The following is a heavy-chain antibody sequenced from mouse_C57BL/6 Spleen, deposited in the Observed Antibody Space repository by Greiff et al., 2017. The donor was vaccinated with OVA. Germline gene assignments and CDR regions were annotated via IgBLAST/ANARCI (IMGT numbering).Heavy chain of an antibody. Sequence: VQLQQSGPELVKPGASVKISCKASGYAFSSSWMNWVKQRPGKGLEWIGRIYPGDGDTNYNGKFKGKATLTADKCSSTAYMQLSSLTSEDAAVYFCARTLFYYGSSPYFDYWGQGTTLTVSS. CDR2: IYPGDGDT. CDR3: ARTLFYYGSSPYFDY. V-gene: IGHV1-82*01. CDR1: GYAFSSSW. J-gene: IGHJ2*01. D-gene: IGHD1-1*01.